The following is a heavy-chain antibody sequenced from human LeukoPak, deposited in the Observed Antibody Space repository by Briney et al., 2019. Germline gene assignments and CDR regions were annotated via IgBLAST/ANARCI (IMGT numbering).Heavy chain of an antibody. CDR2: MNPNSGNT. CDR1: GYTFTSYD. Sequence: ASVKVSCKASGYTFTSYDINWVRQATGQGPEWMGWMNPNSGNTGYTQKFQGRVTMTRTSSVSTAYMELSSLTSEDTAVYYCAINWNSLNYWGQGTLVTVSS. J-gene: IGHJ4*02. CDR3: AINWNSLNY. D-gene: IGHD1-1*01. V-gene: IGHV1-8*01.